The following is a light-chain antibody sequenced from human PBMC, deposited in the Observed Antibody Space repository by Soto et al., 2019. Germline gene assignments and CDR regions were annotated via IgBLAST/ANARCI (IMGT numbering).Light chain of an antibody. CDR1: SGHSSYI. J-gene: IGLJ2*01. V-gene: IGLV4-60*03. CDR2: LEGSGSY. CDR3: ETWDSTPHGV. Sequence: QPVLTQSSSASASLGSSVKLTCTLSSGHSSYIIAWHQQQPGKAPRYLMKLEGSGSYNKGSGVPDRFSGSSSGADRYLTISNLKSEDEADCYCETWDSTPHGVFGGGTKLTVL.